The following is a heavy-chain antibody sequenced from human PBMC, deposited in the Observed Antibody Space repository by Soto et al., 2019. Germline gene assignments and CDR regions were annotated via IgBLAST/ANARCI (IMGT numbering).Heavy chain of an antibody. CDR1: GYTVSRNS. CDR3: ANTHDEFKYGEVLDI. V-gene: IGHV3-53*04. J-gene: IGHJ3*02. Sequence: ELQLVESGGGLFQPGGSLILSCAVSGYTVSRNSMTWVRQAPGKGLEWVSVIFSDGRTYYADSAQGRFTLSRHNSENTLYLQMNRLRAEDTAVYYCANTHDEFKYGEVLDIWGLGTMVTVSS. D-gene: IGHD3-10*01. CDR2: IFSDGRT.